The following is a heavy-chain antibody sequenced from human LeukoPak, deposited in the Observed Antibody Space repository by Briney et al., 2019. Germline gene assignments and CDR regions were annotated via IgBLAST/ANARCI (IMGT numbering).Heavy chain of an antibody. V-gene: IGHV3-21*01. Sequence: GGSLRLSCAASEFTFSSYSMNLVRQAPGKGLEWVSSISSSSSYIYYADSVKGRFTISRDNAKNSLYLQMNSLRAEDTAVYYCARWYDSSGYYWEPFDYWGQGTLVTVSS. D-gene: IGHD3-22*01. CDR2: ISSSSSYI. CDR1: EFTFSSYS. J-gene: IGHJ4*02. CDR3: ARWYDSSGYYWEPFDY.